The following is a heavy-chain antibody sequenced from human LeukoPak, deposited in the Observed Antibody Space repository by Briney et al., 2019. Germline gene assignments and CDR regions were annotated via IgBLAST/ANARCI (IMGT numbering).Heavy chain of an antibody. V-gene: IGHV4-30-2*01. CDR3: ARVGSNYGLSDWYFDL. Sequence: SETLSLTCTVSGGSISSGGYYWSWIRQPPGKGLEWIGYIYHSGSTYYNPSLKSRVTISVDRSKNQFSLKLSPVTAADTAVYYCARVGSNYGLSDWYFDLWGRGTLVTVSS. D-gene: IGHD4-11*01. J-gene: IGHJ2*01. CDR1: GGSISSGGYY. CDR2: IYHSGST.